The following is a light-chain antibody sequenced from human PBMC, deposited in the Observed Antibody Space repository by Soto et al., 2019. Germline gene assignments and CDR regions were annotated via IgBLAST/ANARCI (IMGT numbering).Light chain of an antibody. CDR1: SSHIGAVFD. V-gene: IGLV1-40*01. CDR2: ENT. J-gene: IGLJ2*01. CDR3: QSYDSGLSGWL. Sequence: QSVLTQPPSVSGAPGQRVTISCTGSSSHIGAVFDVHWYQQVPGTAPKLLIYENTKRPSGVPDRVSGSKSGTSASLAITGLQAEDEADYYCQSYDSGLSGWLFCGGTKLTVL.